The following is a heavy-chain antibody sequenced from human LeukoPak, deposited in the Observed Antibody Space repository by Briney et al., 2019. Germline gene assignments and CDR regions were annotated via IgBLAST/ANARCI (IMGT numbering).Heavy chain of an antibody. CDR1: GGTYRKYS. J-gene: IGHJ6*02. V-gene: IGHV1-69*16. CDR3: ARGLYCSSGSSCYDYGMNV. Sequence: GSSVKVSCKASGGTYRKYSLNWVRQAPGQGLEWMGGFIPILGTAQYAQKLQGRVTITADEYTSTAYMALSSLTYEDTAVYYCARGLYCSSGSSCYDYGMNVWGQGTTVTVSS. D-gene: IGHD2-15*01. CDR2: FIPILGTA.